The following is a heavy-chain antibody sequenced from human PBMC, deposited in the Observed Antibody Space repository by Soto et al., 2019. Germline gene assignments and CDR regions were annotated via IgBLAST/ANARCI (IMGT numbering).Heavy chain of an antibody. CDR3: ARGGVTGSVGSFGSPLDI. CDR2: IGYDGNNK. Sequence: QVQLVESGGGWVQPGRSLRLSCEATGFSFTTYGMHWVRQAPGKGLEWVAVIGYDGNNKYYADSVEGRFTISRDNSKNTVYLQMKSRRGDDAAVYYCARGGVTGSVGSFGSPLDIWGQGTVVTVSS. J-gene: IGHJ3*02. D-gene: IGHD1-1*01. V-gene: IGHV3-33*01. CDR1: GFSFTTYG.